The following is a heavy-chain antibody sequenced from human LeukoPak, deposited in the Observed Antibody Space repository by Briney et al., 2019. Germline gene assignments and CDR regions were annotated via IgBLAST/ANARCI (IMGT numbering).Heavy chain of an antibody. CDR2: ISGGGGYI. V-gene: IGHV3-21*01. Sequence: KAGGSLRLSCAASGFTFSTYSMNWVRQAPGKGLEWVSSISGGGGYIYYADSVKGRFTISRDNGKNSLYLQMNSLRAEDTAVYYCAGDPTTLDFDNSGHPLQAPFQHWGQGTLVTVSS. CDR1: GFTFSTYS. D-gene: IGHD3-22*01. J-gene: IGHJ1*01. CDR3: AGDPTTLDFDNSGHPLQAPFQH.